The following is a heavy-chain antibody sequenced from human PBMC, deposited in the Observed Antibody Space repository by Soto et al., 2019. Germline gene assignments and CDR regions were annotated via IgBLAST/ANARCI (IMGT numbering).Heavy chain of an antibody. V-gene: IGHV1-46*01. CDR2: INPSGGST. CDR3: ASSVDTRDYFDY. J-gene: IGHJ4*02. D-gene: IGHD5-18*01. CDR1: GYTFTSYY. Sequence: QVQLVQSGAEVKKPGASVKVSCKASGYTFTSYYMHWVRQAPGQGLEWMGIINPSGGSTSYAQKFQGRVTMTRDTSTSTVYMDLSSLRSEDTAVYYCASSVDTRDYFDYWGQGTLVTVSS.